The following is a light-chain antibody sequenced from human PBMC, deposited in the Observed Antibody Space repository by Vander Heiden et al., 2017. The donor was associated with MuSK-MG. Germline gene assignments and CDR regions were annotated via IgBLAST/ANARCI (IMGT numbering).Light chain of an antibody. CDR2: GKN. V-gene: IGLV3-19*01. J-gene: IGLJ2*01. CDR3: NSRDSRGNHFVV. CDR1: SLRSYY. Sequence: SSELTQDPAVSVALGKTVRITCQGDSLRSYYASWYQQKPGPAPVLVIYGKNNRPSGIPYLFSGSSSGNTASLTITGAQAEDEADYYCNSRDSRGNHFVVFGGGTKLTVL.